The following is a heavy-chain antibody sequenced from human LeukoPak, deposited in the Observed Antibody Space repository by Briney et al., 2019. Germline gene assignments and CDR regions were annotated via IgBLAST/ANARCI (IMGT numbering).Heavy chain of an antibody. CDR3: ALSSAYYYYGMDV. CDR2: TYHSGST. CDR1: GGSISSGGYS. D-gene: IGHD6-6*01. Sequence: SETLSLTCAVSGGSISSGGYSWSWIRQPPGKGLEWIGYTYHSGSTYYNPSLKSRVTISVDRSKNQFSLKLSSVTAADTAVYYCALSSAYYYYGMDVWGQGTTVTVSS. V-gene: IGHV4-30-2*01. J-gene: IGHJ6*02.